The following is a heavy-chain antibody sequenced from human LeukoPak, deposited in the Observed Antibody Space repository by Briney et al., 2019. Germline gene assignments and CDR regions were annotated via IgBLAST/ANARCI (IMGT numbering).Heavy chain of an antibody. CDR2: IIPIFGTA. D-gene: IGHD3-9*01. V-gene: IGHV1-69*05. CDR3: ARALKNYDILTGYYY. Sequence: SVKVSCKASGGTFSSYAISWVRQAPGQGLEWMGGIIPIFGTANYAQKFQGRVTMTRDTSTSTVYMELSSLRSEDTAVYYCARALKNYDILTGYYYWGQGTLVTVSS. J-gene: IGHJ4*02. CDR1: GGTFSSYA.